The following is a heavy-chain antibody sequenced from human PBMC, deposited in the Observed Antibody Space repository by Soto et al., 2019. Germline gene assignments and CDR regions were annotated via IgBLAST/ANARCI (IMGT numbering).Heavy chain of an antibody. CDR3: VRGGSNYAS. CDR2: IKPDESEK. V-gene: IGHV3-7*01. D-gene: IGHD4-4*01. J-gene: IGHJ5*02. Sequence: ESGGGLVQPGGSLRLSCTASGFTFSDSWMTWVRQAPGKGLEWVARIKPDESEKKYADSVKGRFSISRDNAKKSMYLQMDSLRGEDTAVYYCVRGGSNYASWGQGTLVTVSS. CDR1: GFTFSDSW.